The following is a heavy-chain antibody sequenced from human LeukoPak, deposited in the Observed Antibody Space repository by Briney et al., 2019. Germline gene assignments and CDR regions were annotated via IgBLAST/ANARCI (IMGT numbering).Heavy chain of an antibody. CDR2: ISGSGGST. CDR1: GLTFSSYA. V-gene: IGHV3-23*01. Sequence: GGSLRLSCAASGLTFSSYAMSWVRQAPGKGLEWVSAISGSGGSTYYADSVKGRFTISRDNSKNTLYLQMNSLRAEDTAVYYCAKDIVELRYFDWLLFYYYYGMDVWGQGTTVTVSS. J-gene: IGHJ6*02. D-gene: IGHD3-9*01. CDR3: AKDIVELRYFDWLLFYYYYGMDV.